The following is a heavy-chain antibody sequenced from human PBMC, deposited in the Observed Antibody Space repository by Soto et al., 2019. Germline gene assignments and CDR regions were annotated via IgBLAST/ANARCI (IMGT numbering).Heavy chain of an antibody. Sequence: SETLSLTCTVSGGSISSSSYYWGWIRQPPGKGLEWIGSIYYSGSTYYNPSLKSRVTISVDTSKNQFSLKLSSVTAADTAVYYCARLHQNHYYDSSGYYFDYWGQGTLVTVSS. CDR3: ARLHQNHYYDSSGYYFDY. V-gene: IGHV4-39*01. CDR1: GGSISSSSYY. J-gene: IGHJ4*02. CDR2: IYYSGST. D-gene: IGHD3-22*01.